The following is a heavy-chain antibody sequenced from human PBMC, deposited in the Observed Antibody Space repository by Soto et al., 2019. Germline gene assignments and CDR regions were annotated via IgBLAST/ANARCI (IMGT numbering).Heavy chain of an antibody. CDR3: AKESDYDILTGYPDYFDY. CDR1: GFTFNTHA. D-gene: IGHD3-9*01. CDR2: ISSSGAST. J-gene: IGHJ4*02. V-gene: IGHV3-23*01. Sequence: GGSLRLSCAASGFTFNTHAMSWVRQAPGKGLEWVSGISSSGASTHYADSVKGRFTISRDNSKNTLYLQMNSLRAEDTAVYYCAKESDYDILTGYPDYFDYWGQGTLVTVSS.